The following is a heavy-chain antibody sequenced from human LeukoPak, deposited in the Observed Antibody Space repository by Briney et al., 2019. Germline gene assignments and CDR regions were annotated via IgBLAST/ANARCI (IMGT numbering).Heavy chain of an antibody. CDR3: ARLDYYMDV. CDR2: TNHSGST. V-gene: IGHV4-39*07. J-gene: IGHJ6*03. D-gene: IGHD6-13*01. CDR1: GGSISSSSYY. Sequence: SETLSLTCTVSGGSISSSSYYWSWIRQPPGKGLEWIGETNHSGSTNYNPSLKSRVTISVDTSKNQFSLKLSSVTAADTAVYYCARLDYYMDVWGKGTTVTISS.